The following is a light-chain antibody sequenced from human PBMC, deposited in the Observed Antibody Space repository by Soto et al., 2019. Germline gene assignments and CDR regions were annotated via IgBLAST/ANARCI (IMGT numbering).Light chain of an antibody. CDR1: QSVSITS. V-gene: IGKV3-20*01. CDR2: GTS. J-gene: IGKJ5*01. CDR3: QQYGSSPIT. Sequence: EIVLTQSPGTLSLSPGERATLSCRASQSVSITSLAWYQQKPGQAPRLLIYGTSSRATAIPDRFSGSGSGTDFTLTISRLEPEDFAVYYCQQYGSSPITFGQGTRLEI.